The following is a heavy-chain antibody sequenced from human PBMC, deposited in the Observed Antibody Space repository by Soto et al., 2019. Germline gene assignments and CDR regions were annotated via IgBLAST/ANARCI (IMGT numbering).Heavy chain of an antibody. Sequence: PGGSLRLSCAVSGFSFGNYWMSWVRQAPGKGLEWLASIKEDGSERYYLDSVKGRFTISRDNAKDSLSLQMNSLRGEHTAFYYCARDVGQVTILGEALSGHFDFWGQGTLVTVYS. CDR2: IKEDGSER. CDR1: GFSFGNYW. J-gene: IGHJ4*02. CDR3: ARDVGQVTILGEALSGHFDF. V-gene: IGHV3-7*03. D-gene: IGHD3-3*01.